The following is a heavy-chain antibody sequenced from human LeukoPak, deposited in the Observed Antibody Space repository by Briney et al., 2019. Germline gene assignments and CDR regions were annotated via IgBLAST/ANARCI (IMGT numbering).Heavy chain of an antibody. CDR3: AKRRRDGYKWSYYYYMDV. Sequence: GGSLRLSCAASGFRFNTFWMSWVRQAPGKGLEWVAVISYDGSNKYYADSVKGRFTISRDNSKNTLYLQMNSLRAEDTAVYYCAKRRRDGYKWSYYYYMDVWGKGTTVTVSS. CDR2: ISYDGSNK. V-gene: IGHV3-30*18. CDR1: GFRFNTFW. D-gene: IGHD5-24*01. J-gene: IGHJ6*03.